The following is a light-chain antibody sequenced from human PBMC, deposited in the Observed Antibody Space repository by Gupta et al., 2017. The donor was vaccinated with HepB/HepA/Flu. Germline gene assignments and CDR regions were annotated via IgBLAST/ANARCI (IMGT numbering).Light chain of an antibody. V-gene: IGKV3-15*01. CDR1: QFISTN. Sequence: EVVMTQSPATLSVSPGERATLSCRASQFISTNFAWYQQKLGQAPRLLIYGASTRATGIPARFSGSGSGTDFTLTISSLQSEDFAVYYCQQDNLWPYTFGQGTKLEIK. CDR2: GAS. CDR3: QQDNLWPYT. J-gene: IGKJ2*01.